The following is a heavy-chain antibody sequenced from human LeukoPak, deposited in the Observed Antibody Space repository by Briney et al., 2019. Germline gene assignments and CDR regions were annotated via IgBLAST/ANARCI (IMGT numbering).Heavy chain of an antibody. CDR2: INFSGTT. J-gene: IGHJ6*02. V-gene: IGHV4-59*01. Sequence: SETLSLTCTVPSGSISSYYWSWIRQPPGEGLEWIGYINFSGTTNYNPSIKSRVTISADTSKDQFSLKLTSVTAADTAVYYCARGSGALYYGMDVWGQGTTVTVSS. D-gene: IGHD3-10*01. CDR3: ARGSGALYYGMDV. CDR1: SGSISSYY.